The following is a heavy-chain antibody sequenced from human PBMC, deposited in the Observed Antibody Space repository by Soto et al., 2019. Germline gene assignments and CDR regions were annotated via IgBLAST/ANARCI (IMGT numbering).Heavy chain of an antibody. J-gene: IGHJ4*02. Sequence: VSLRISSRGAGDNFASFCGGCVRQKHGKGLEWMGIIYPGDSDTRYSPSFQGQVTISADKSISTAYLQWSSLKASDTAMYYCARHEPKNYYDSSGYYYWGQGTLVTVSS. CDR2: IYPGDSDT. V-gene: IGHV5-51*01. CDR3: ARHEPKNYYDSSGYYY. CDR1: GDNFASFC. D-gene: IGHD3-22*01.